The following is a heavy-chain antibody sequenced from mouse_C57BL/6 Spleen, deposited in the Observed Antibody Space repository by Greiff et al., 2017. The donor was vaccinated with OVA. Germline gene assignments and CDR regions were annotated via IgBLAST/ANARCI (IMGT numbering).Heavy chain of an antibody. CDR2: ISNGGSYN. CDR1: GFTFSSYG. CDR3: ARPSITTVVADWYFDV. V-gene: IGHV5-6*01. Sequence: EVKLVESGGDLVKPGGSLKLSCAASGFTFSSYGMSWVRQTPDKRLEWVATISNGGSYNYSPDSVTGRFPISRANANNTMNLQMSSLKSEDTAMYYCARPSITTVVADWYFDVWGTGTTVTVSS. D-gene: IGHD1-1*01. J-gene: IGHJ1*03.